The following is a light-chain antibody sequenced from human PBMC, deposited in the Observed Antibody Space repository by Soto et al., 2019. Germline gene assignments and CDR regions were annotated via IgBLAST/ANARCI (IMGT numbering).Light chain of an antibody. CDR2: DVT. Sequence: QSALTQPASASGSPGPSITISCTGISSDVGGYKDVSWYQQHPGKAPRLMIYDVTYRPSGISNRFSCSKSVNTASLTISGHQAEDEADYYGGAYATSSTLVFGGGTKLTVL. J-gene: IGLJ2*01. V-gene: IGLV2-14*01. CDR1: SSDVGGYKD. CDR3: GAYATSSTLV.